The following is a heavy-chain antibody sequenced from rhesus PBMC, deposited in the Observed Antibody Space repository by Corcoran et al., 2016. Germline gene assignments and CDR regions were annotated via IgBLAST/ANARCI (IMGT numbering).Heavy chain of an antibody. J-gene: IGHJ6*01. Sequence: QVQLQESGPGVVKPSETLSLTCAVSGGSISDSSRWSGIRQPPGKGLEWIGYINGRSTSTNNNPSLKSRVTLSVDTSKNQLSLKLSSVTAADTAVYYCARRGIVGATNYYGLDSWGQGVVVTVSS. D-gene: IGHD1-44*02. V-gene: IGHV4S10*01. CDR2: INGRSTST. CDR1: GGSISDSSR. CDR3: ARRGIVGATNYYGLDS.